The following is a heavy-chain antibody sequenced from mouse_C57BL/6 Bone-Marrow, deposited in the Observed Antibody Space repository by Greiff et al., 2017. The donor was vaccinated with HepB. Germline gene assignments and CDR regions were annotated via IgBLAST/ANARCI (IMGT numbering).Heavy chain of an antibody. CDR3: ARDYYGYYFDY. V-gene: IGHV3-6*01. J-gene: IGHJ2*01. CDR1: GYSITSGYY. D-gene: IGHD1-1*01. Sequence: QSGPGLVKPSQSLSLTCSVTGYSITSGYYWNWIRQFPGNKLEWMGYISYDGSNNYNPSLKNRISITRDTSKNQFFLKLNSVTTEDTATYYCARDYYGYYFDYWGQGTTLTVSS. CDR2: ISYDGSN.